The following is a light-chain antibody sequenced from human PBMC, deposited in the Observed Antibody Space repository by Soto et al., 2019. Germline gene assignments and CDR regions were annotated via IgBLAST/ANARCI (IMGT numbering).Light chain of an antibody. CDR1: QSVLYSSNNKNY. CDR3: QQYYSTPYT. J-gene: IGKJ2*01. CDR2: WAS. V-gene: IGKV4-1*01. Sequence: DIVMTQSPDSLAVSLGESATINCKSSQSVLYSSNNKNYLAWYQQKPGQPPKLLIYWASTRESGVPNRFSGSGSGTDFTLTISSLQAEDVAVSYCQQYYSTPYTFGQGTKLEIK.